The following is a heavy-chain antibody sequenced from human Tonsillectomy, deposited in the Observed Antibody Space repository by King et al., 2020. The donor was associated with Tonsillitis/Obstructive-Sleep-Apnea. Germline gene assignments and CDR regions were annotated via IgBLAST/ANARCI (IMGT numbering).Heavy chain of an antibody. D-gene: IGHD1-26*01. CDR3: TTESDWGELALDY. CDR2: IKSKTDGGTT. CDR1: GFTVSYAW. V-gene: IGHV3-15*01. J-gene: IGHJ4*02. Sequence: VQLVESGGGLIKPGGSLRLSCAASGFTVSYAWMSWVRQAPGKGLEWVGRIKSKTDGGTTDYAAPVKGRFTISRDDSKNTLYLQMNSLKTEDTAVYYCTTESDWGELALDYWGQGTLVTVSS.